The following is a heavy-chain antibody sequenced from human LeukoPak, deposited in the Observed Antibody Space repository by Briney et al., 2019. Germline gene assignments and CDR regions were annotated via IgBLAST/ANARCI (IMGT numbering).Heavy chain of an antibody. CDR1: GFTFSGAA. Sequence: GGSLRLSCAASGFTFSGAAMHWVRQASGKGLEWVGRIRSKANSYATAYAASVKGRFTISRDDSKNTAYLQMNSLKTEDTAVYYCTRWGYGDYGTFDYWGQGTLVTVSS. V-gene: IGHV3-73*01. J-gene: IGHJ4*02. CDR2: IRSKANSYAT. CDR3: TRWGYGDYGTFDY. D-gene: IGHD4-17*01.